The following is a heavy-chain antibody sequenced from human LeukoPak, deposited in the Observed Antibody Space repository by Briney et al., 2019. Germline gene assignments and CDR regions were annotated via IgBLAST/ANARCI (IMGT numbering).Heavy chain of an antibody. J-gene: IGHJ5*02. CDR1: GYTFTSYA. V-gene: IGHV1-3*01. CDR3: ARDFWDILTGPYNWFDP. CDR2: INAGNGNT. D-gene: IGHD3-9*01. Sequence: ASVKVSCKASGYTFTSYAMHWVRQAPGQRLEWMGWINAGNGNTKYSQKFQGRVTITRDTSASTAYMELSSLRSEDTAVYYCARDFWDILTGPYNWFDPWGQGTLVTVSS.